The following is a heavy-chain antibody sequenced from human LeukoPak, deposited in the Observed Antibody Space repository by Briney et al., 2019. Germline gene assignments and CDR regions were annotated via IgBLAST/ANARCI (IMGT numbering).Heavy chain of an antibody. J-gene: IGHJ5*02. CDR2: ISYDGNNK. V-gene: IGHV3-30*18. CDR1: GFTFSTSG. CDR3: AKVYSGSPSGIDP. D-gene: IGHD1-26*01. Sequence: GGSLRLSCAASGFTFSTSGMHWVRQTPGKGLEWLALISYDGNNKYYADSVKGRFTISRDNAKDTLYLQIHTLRADDTAVYYCAKVYSGSPSGIDPWGQGTLVTVSS.